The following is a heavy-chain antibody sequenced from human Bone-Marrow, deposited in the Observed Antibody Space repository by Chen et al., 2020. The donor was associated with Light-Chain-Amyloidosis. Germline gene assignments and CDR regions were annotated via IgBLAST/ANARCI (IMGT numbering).Heavy chain of an antibody. D-gene: IGHD3-16*01. J-gene: IGHJ4*02. Sequence: EVQLVESGGGLVQPGGSLRLSCAASGFIVSNNYMNWVRQAPGKGLEWVSVIYGGGNKYNQDPGKGRFTIPKHNSKNTLYLKIKRRRAGDRAGYYWGGGGDWGQGTLVTVSS. CDR3: GGGGD. V-gene: IGHV3-53*04. CDR1: GFIVSNNY. CDR2: IYGGGNK.